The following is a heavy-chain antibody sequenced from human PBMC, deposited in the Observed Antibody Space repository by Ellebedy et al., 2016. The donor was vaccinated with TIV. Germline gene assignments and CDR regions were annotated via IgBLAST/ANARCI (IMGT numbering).Heavy chain of an antibody. CDR3: ARALDYGGNSFL. D-gene: IGHD4-23*01. J-gene: IGHJ4*02. Sequence: GESLKISCAASGFTFSDYWMHWVRQAPEKGLVWVSRINRDGSTTSYADSVEGRFTISRDNAKNTLYLQLTSLRADDTAVYFCARALDYGGNSFLWGQGTLLTVSS. CDR1: GFTFSDYW. CDR2: INRDGSTT. V-gene: IGHV3-74*01.